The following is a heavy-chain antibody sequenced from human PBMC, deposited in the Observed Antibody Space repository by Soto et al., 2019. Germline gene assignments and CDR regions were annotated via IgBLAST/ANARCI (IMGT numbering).Heavy chain of an antibody. Sequence: AGGSLRLSCAASGFTFSSYGMHWVRQAPGKGLEWVAVIWYDGSNKFYAESVKGRFTISRDNSKNTLYLQMNSLRAEDTAVYYCARDLNYYDSSGYYYHGMDVWGQGTTVTVSS. CDR3: ARDLNYYDSSGYYYHGMDV. V-gene: IGHV3-33*01. J-gene: IGHJ6*02. CDR1: GFTFSSYG. CDR2: IWYDGSNK. D-gene: IGHD3-22*01.